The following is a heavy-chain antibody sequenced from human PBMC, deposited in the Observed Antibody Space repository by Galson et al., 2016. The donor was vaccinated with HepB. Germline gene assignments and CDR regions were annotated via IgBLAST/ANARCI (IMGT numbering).Heavy chain of an antibody. Sequence: SETLSLTCTASGGSISSNSYYWAWIRQPPGKGMEWIQSIHNSGTTYYNPSLKGRVTISVDMSKNQFSLKLTCVTAADTAGYYCSRKKHMASITRFDYWGHGFLVTVSS. D-gene: IGHD5-24*01. J-gene: IGHJ4*01. CDR1: GGSISSNSYY. CDR3: SRKKHMASITRFDY. CDR2: IHNSGTT. V-gene: IGHV4-39*07.